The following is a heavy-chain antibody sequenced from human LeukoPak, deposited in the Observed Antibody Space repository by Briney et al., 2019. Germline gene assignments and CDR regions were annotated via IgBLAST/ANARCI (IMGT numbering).Heavy chain of an antibody. V-gene: IGHV1-18*01. D-gene: IGHD6-19*01. J-gene: IGHJ4*02. Sequence: ASVKVSCKASGYTFTSYGISWVRQAPGQGLEWMGWISAYNGNTNYAQKLQGRVTMTTDTSTSTAYMKLRSLRSDDTAVYYCARDLLIAVAGTLDYWGQGTLVTVSS. CDR3: ARDLLIAVAGTLDY. CDR2: ISAYNGNT. CDR1: GYTFTSYG.